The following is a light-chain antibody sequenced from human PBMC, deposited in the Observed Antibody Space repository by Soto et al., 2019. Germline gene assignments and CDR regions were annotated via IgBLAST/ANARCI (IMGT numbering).Light chain of an antibody. Sequence: QTVVTQEPSFSVSPGGTVILTCGLTSGSVSTSYYPSWYQQSPGLAPRTLIYNTTTRSSGVPDRFSGSILGGKAALTLSGVQPEDEAEYYCLLYYGGAPGVFGGGTKLTVL. V-gene: IGLV8-61*01. CDR1: SGSVSTSYY. CDR3: LLYYGGAPGV. J-gene: IGLJ2*01. CDR2: NTT.